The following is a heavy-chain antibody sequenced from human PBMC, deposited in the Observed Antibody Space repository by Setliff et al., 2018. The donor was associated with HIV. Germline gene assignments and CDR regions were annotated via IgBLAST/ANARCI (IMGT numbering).Heavy chain of an antibody. Sequence: PSETLSLTCTVSGSSISSGSYYWAWIRQPPGKGLEWLGNIYYNGSAYSNPSLKSRDTMSVDTSKNQFSLFLTSVTAADTAVYYCARGARLLAGYSDRWDYYYMGVWGKGTTVTVSS. CDR2: IYYNGSA. J-gene: IGHJ6*03. D-gene: IGHD6-13*01. CDR1: GSSISSGSYY. V-gene: IGHV4-39*02. CDR3: ARGARLLAGYSDRWDYYYMGV.